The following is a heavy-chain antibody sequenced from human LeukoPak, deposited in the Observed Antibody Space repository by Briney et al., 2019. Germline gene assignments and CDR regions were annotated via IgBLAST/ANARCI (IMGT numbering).Heavy chain of an antibody. Sequence: SETLSLTCTVSGGSISSYYWSWIRQPPGKGLEWIGYIYHSGSTYYNPSLKSRVTISVDRSKNQFSLKLSSVTAADTAVYYCAREHSSGYYYDYWGQGTLVTVSS. D-gene: IGHD3-22*01. V-gene: IGHV4-59*12. J-gene: IGHJ4*02. CDR2: IYHSGST. CDR1: GGSISSYY. CDR3: AREHSSGYYYDY.